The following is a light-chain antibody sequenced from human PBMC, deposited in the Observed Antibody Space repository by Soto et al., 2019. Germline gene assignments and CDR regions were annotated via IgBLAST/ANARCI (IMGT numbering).Light chain of an antibody. CDR2: EVI. CDR1: SSDVGAYDF. J-gene: IGLJ1*01. V-gene: IGLV2-14*03. CDR3: SSYTSSSTRV. Sequence: QSALTQPASVSGSPGQSITISCTGTSSDVGAYDFVSWYQQHPDKAPKLMIYEVINRPSGVSNRFSGSKSVNTATLTISGLQAEDEADYYCSSYTSSSTRVFGTGTKLTVL.